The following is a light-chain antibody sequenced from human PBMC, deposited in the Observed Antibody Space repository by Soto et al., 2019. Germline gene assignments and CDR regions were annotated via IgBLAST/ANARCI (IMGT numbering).Light chain of an antibody. J-gene: IGKJ1*01. CDR3: QQYDTDSWT. CDR1: QSISSW. CDR2: DAS. V-gene: IGKV1-5*01. Sequence: DIQMTQSPSTLSASVGDRVTITCRASQSISSWLAWYQQKPGKASNLLIYDASSLESGVPSRFSGSGSGTEFTLTISSLQPDDFATYYCQQYDTDSWTFGQGTKVEIK.